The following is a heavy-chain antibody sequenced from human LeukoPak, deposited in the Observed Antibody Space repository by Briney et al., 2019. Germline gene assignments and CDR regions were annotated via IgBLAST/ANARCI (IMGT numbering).Heavy chain of an antibody. CDR1: GFTFSSYS. CDR3: ARGMRGDWFDP. J-gene: IGHJ5*02. D-gene: IGHD3-16*01. Sequence: PGGSLRLSCAASGFTFSSYSMNWVRQAPGKGLEWVSSISSSSSYIYYADSVKGRFTISRENAKNSLYLQMNSLRAEDTAVYYCARGMRGDWFDPWGQGTLVTVSS. V-gene: IGHV3-21*01. CDR2: ISSSSSYI.